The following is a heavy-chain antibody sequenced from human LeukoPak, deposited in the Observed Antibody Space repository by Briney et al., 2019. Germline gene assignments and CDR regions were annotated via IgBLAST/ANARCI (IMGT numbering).Heavy chain of an antibody. CDR3: ARAYTSGWSSPGY. D-gene: IGHD6-19*01. Sequence: PGGSLRLSCAASGFTFSDHYMDWVRQAPGKGLEWVGRSRNKANSYTTDYAASVKGRFTISRDDSKNSLYLQMNSLKTEDTAVYYCARAYTSGWSSPGYWGQGTLVTVSS. CDR1: GFTFSDHY. CDR2: SRNKANSYTT. V-gene: IGHV3-72*01. J-gene: IGHJ4*02.